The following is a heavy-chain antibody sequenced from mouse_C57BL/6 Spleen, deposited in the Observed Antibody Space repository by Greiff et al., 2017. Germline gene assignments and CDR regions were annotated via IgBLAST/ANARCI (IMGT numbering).Heavy chain of an antibody. Sequence: VKVVESGPELVKPGASVKISCKASGYAFSSSWMNWVKQRPGKGLEWIGRIYPGDGDTNYNGKFKGKATLTADKSSSTAYMQLSSLTSEDSAVYFCAYEYFAYWGQGTLVTVSA. CDR1: GYAFSSSW. CDR2: IYPGDGDT. CDR3: AYEYFAY. D-gene: IGHD2-4*01. J-gene: IGHJ3*01. V-gene: IGHV1-82*01.